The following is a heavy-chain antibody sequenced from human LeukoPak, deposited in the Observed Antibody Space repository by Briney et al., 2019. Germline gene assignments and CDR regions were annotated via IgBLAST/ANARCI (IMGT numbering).Heavy chain of an antibody. CDR1: GFTFSSYG. CDR2: ISYDGSNK. J-gene: IGHJ4*02. D-gene: IGHD6-19*01. Sequence: GGSLRLSCAASGFTFSSYGMHWVRQAPGKGLEWVAVISYDGSNKYYADSVKGRFTISRDNSKNTLYLQMNSLRAEDTAVYYCAKEDLQQWLEYYFDYWGQGTLVTVSS. V-gene: IGHV3-30*18. CDR3: AKEDLQQWLEYYFDY.